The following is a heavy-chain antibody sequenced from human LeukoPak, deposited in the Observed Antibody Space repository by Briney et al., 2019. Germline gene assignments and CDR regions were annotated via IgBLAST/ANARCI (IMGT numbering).Heavy chain of an antibody. D-gene: IGHD1-14*01. Sequence: GASVKVSCKASGGTFANYYMHWVRQAPGQGPEWMGITRPSSGRTSYPQKFQGRVTMTWDMSTSTFYMELSSLTSDDTAVYYCAREGPETYNFDFWGQGTLVTVSS. CDR1: GGTFANYY. CDR2: TRPSSGRT. J-gene: IGHJ4*02. CDR3: AREGPETYNFDF. V-gene: IGHV1-46*01.